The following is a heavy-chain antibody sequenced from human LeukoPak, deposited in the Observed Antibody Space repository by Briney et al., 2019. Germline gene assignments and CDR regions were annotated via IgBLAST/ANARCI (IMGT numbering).Heavy chain of an antibody. CDR1: GFTFSSYW. CDR3: ARDYYDSSGYYYFQH. D-gene: IGHD3-22*01. Sequence: GGSLRLSCAASGFTFSSYWMSWVRQAPGKGLEWVANIKQDGSEKYYVDSVKGRFTISRDNAKNSLYLQMNSLRAEDTAVYYCARDYYDSSGYYYFQHWGQGTLVTVSS. CDR2: IKQDGSEK. J-gene: IGHJ1*01. V-gene: IGHV3-7*01.